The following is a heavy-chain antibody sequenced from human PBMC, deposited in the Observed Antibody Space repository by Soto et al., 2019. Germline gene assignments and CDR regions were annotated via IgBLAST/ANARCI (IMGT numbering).Heavy chain of an antibody. CDR1: GGSFSGYY. CDR3: ARVVTMIVVVNWFDP. CDR2: INHSGST. J-gene: IGHJ5*02. D-gene: IGHD3-22*01. V-gene: IGHV4-34*01. Sequence: SETLSLTCAVYGGSFSGYYWSWIRQPPGKGLVWIGEINHSGSTNYNPSLKSRVTISVDTSKNQFSLKLSSVTAADTAVYYCARVVTMIVVVNWFDPWGQGALVTVSS.